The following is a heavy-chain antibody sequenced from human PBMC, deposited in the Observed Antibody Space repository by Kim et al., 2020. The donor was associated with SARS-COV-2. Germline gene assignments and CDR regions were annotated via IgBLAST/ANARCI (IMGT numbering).Heavy chain of an antibody. CDR3: ARDWAQYDFWSGYQLAP. V-gene: IGHV3-30*01. J-gene: IGHJ5*02. Sequence: VKGRFTISRDNSKNTLYLQMNSLRAEDTAVYYCARDWAQYDFWSGYQLAPWGQGTLVTVSS. D-gene: IGHD3-3*01.